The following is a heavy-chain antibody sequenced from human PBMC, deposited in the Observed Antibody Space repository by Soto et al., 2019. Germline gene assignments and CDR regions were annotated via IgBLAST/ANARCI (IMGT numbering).Heavy chain of an antibody. CDR2: IYYSGST. J-gene: IGHJ4*02. CDR3: ARGAPFDY. CDR1: GCSISSYY. V-gene: IGHV4-59*01. Sequence: QVQLQESGPGLVKPSETLSLTCTVSGCSISSYYWSWIRQPPGKGLEWIGYIYYSGSTNYNPSLKSRVTISVDTSKNQFSLKLSSVTAADTAVYYCARGAPFDYWGQGTLVTVSS.